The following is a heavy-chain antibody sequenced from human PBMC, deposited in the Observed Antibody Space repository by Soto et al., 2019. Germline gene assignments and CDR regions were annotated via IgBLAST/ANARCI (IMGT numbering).Heavy chain of an antibody. CDR2: IYYSGST. CDR1: GGSISSYY. D-gene: IGHD3-10*01. CDR3: ARQYYGATENPKYCYYYMDV. V-gene: IGHV4-59*01. Sequence: SETLSLTYTVSGGSISSYYWSWVRQPPGKGLEWIGYIYYSGSTNYNPSLKSRVTISVDTSKNQFSLKLSSVTAADTAVYYCARQYYGATENPKYCYYYMDVWGKGTTVTVSS. J-gene: IGHJ6*03.